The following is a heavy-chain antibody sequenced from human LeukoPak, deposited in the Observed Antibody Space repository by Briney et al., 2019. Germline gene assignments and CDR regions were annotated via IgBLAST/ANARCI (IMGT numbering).Heavy chain of an antibody. V-gene: IGHV4-4*09. CDR1: GVSINTYY. CDR3: AAGPWELDF. CDR2: IYNGGNT. Sequence: PSETLSLTCTVSGVSINTYYASWIRQAPGKGLEFIGFIYNGGNTNYNPSLKSRATISVDTSNNQFSLRLTSVTAADTAMYYCAAGPWELDFWGQGTLVIVSS. D-gene: IGHD1-26*01. J-gene: IGHJ4*02.